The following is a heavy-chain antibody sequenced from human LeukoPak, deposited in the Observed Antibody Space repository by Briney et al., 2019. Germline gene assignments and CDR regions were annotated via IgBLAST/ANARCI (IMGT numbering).Heavy chain of an antibody. Sequence: GGSLRLSCAASGFTFSSYSMNWVREAPGKGLEWVSSISSSSSYIYSADSVKGRFTISRDNAKNSLYLQMNSLRAEDTAVYYCARGSLPAYYDRSGYPDYWGQGTLVTVSS. V-gene: IGHV3-21*01. D-gene: IGHD3-22*01. CDR2: ISSSSSYI. CDR3: ARGSLPAYYDRSGYPDY. J-gene: IGHJ4*02. CDR1: GFTFSSYS.